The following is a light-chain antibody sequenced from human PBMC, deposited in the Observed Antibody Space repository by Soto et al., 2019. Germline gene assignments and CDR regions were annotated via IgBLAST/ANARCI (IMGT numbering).Light chain of an antibody. CDR1: SGHSSNV. Sequence: QPVLTQSPSASASLGASVKLTCTLSSGHSSNVIAWHQQQPEKGPRYLMKINNDGSHIKGDGIPDRFSGSSSGAERYLTISSLQSEDEADYYCQTWDTPVWVFGGGTKLTVL. J-gene: IGLJ3*02. CDR2: INNDGSH. CDR3: QTWDTPVWV. V-gene: IGLV4-69*01.